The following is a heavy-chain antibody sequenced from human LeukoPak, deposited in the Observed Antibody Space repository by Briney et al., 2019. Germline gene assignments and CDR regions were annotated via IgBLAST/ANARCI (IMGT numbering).Heavy chain of an antibody. D-gene: IGHD2-2*01. CDR2: IYAGGST. CDR3: ARAVAGTSCYGY. Sequence: PGGSLRLSCAASGFTVSSNYMSWVRQAPGKGLEWVSVIYAGGSTHYADSVKGRFTISRDNSKNTLYLQMNSLTAEDTAVYYCARAVAGTSCYGYWGQGTLVTVSS. J-gene: IGHJ4*02. V-gene: IGHV3-66*01. CDR1: GFTVSSNY.